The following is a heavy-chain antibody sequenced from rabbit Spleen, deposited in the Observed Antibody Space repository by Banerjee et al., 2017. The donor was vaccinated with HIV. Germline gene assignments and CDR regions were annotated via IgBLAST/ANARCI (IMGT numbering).Heavy chain of an antibody. D-gene: IGHD1-1*01. V-gene: IGHV1S45*01. Sequence: QEQLEESGGDLVKPEGSLTLTCTASGFTISSSYWICWVRQAPGKGLEWIACIYAGSTGNTYYASWAKGRFTISKTSSTTVTLQMTSLTAADTATYFCARDTSSSFSSYGMDLWGPGTLVTVS. J-gene: IGHJ6*01. CDR2: IYAGSTGNT. CDR3: ARDTSSSFSSYGMDL. CDR1: GFTISSSYW.